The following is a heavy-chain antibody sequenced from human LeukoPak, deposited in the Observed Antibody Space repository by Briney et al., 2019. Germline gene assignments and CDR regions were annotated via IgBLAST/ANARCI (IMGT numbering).Heavy chain of an antibody. J-gene: IGHJ3*02. Sequence: GGSLRLSCAASGFTFSGSAMHWVRQASGKGLEWVGRIRSKANSYATAYAASVKGRFTISRDDSKNTAYLQMNSLKTEDTAVYYCTTSSYSGCDAFDIWGQGTMVTVSS. CDR2: IRSKANSYAT. CDR3: TTSSYSGCDAFDI. D-gene: IGHD5-12*01. CDR1: GFTFSGSA. V-gene: IGHV3-73*01.